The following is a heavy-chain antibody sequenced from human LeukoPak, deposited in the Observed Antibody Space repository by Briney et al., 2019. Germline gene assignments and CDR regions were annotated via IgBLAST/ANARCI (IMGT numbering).Heavy chain of an antibody. V-gene: IGHV3-7*01. D-gene: IGHD2-15*01. Sequence: GGSLRLSCAASGFTFSSYWMSWVRQAPGKGLEWVANIKQDGSEKYYVDSVKGRFTISRDNAKNSLYLQMNSLRAEDTAVYYCARVPLEVVVAAATSGVWFDPWGQGTLVTVSS. J-gene: IGHJ5*02. CDR3: ARVPLEVVVAAATSGVWFDP. CDR2: IKQDGSEK. CDR1: GFTFSSYW.